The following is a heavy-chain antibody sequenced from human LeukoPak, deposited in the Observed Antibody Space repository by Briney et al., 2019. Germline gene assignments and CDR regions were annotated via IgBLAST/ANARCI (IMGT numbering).Heavy chain of an antibody. V-gene: IGHV1-2*02. J-gene: IGHJ4*02. CDR1: GYTFTGYY. Sequence: ASVKVSCKASGYTFTGYYMHWVRQAPGQGLEWMGWINPNSGGTNYAQKFQGRVTMTRDTSVSTAYMELSRLSSDDTAVYYCARQDNDLDYWGQGTLVTVSS. D-gene: IGHD5-24*01. CDR2: INPNSGGT. CDR3: ARQDNDLDY.